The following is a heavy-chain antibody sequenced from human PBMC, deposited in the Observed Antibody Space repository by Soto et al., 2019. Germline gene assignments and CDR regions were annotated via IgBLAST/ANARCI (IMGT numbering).Heavy chain of an antibody. D-gene: IGHD3-9*01. Sequence: QVQLVQSGAEVKKPGASVKVSCKASGYTFTSYAMHWVRQAPGQRLEWMGWINAGNGNTKYSQKFQGRVTITRDTSASTAYMELSSLRSEDTAVCYCAIIPDWLLYRSIDYWGQGTLVTVSS. CDR2: INAGNGNT. CDR3: AIIPDWLLYRSIDY. V-gene: IGHV1-3*01. J-gene: IGHJ4*02. CDR1: GYTFTSYA.